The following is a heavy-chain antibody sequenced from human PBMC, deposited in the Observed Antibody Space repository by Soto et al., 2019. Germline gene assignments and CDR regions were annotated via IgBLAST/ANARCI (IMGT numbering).Heavy chain of an antibody. D-gene: IGHD3-9*01. CDR3: ARDRGGLNDILI. J-gene: IGHJ4*02. V-gene: IGHV1-46*03. Sequence: GASVKVSCKASGYTFTKFYMHWVRQAPGQGLQWMGIINPSGGSTSFAQKFQGRVTMTSDTSTSTVYMELSSLRSEDTAVYYCARDRGGLNDILIGGQGTLVTVSS. CDR1: GYTFTKFY. CDR2: INPSGGST.